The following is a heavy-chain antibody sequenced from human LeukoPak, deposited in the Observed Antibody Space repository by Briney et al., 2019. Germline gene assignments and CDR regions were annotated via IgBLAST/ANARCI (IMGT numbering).Heavy chain of an antibody. V-gene: IGHV3-33*01. J-gene: IGHJ4*02. CDR1: GFTFNSYG. Sequence: GGSLRLSCAASGFTFNSYGMHWVRQAPGKGLQWVAVIWYDGSNEYYADSVKGRFTISRDNSGNTLYLQVNSLRAEDTAVYYCARDNLEPGSFDYWGQGTLVTVSS. D-gene: IGHD1-1*01. CDR3: ARDNLEPGSFDY. CDR2: IWYDGSNE.